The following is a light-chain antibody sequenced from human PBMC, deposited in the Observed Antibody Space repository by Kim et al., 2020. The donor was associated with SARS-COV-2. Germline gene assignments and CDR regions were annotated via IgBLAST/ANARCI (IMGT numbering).Light chain of an antibody. CDR3: QAWDSSSVV. J-gene: IGLJ2*01. CDR2: QDS. V-gene: IGLV3-1*01. CDR1: KLGDKY. Sequence: SYELTQPPSVSVSPGQTASITCSGDKLGDKYARWYQQKPGQSPVLVIYQDSKRPSGIPERFSGSNSGNTATLTISGTQAIDEADYYCQAWDSSSVVLGG.